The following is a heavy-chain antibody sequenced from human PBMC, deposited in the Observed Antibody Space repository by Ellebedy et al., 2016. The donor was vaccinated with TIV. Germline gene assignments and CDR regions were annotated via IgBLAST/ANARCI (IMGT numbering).Heavy chain of an antibody. CDR2: ISGSGGST. D-gene: IGHD4-11*01. V-gene: IGHV3-23*01. Sequence: GESLKISXAASGFTFSSYAMSWVRQAPGKGLEWVSAISGSGGSTQYADSVKGRFTISRDNSKNTLYLQMNSLRAEDTAVYYCAKERIETTAFDYWGQGTLVTVSS. CDR1: GFTFSSYA. J-gene: IGHJ4*02. CDR3: AKERIETTAFDY.